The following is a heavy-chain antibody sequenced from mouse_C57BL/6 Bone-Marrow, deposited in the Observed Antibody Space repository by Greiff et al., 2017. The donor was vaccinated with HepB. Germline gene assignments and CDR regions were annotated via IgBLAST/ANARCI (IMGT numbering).Heavy chain of an antibody. CDR1: GFTFSDYG. V-gene: IGHV5-17*01. CDR2: ISSGSSTI. D-gene: IGHD2-4*01. J-gene: IGHJ3*01. Sequence: EVKVVESGGGLVKPGGSLKLSCAASGFTFSDYGMHWVRQAPEKGLEWVAYISSGSSTIYYADTVKGRFTITRDNAKNTLFLQMTSLRSEDTAMYYCARRDDYEGAYWGQGTLVTVSA. CDR3: ARRDDYEGAY.